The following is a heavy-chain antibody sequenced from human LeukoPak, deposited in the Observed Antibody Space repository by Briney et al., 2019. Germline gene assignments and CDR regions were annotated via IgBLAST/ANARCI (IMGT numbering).Heavy chain of an antibody. CDR3: ARAANSGYYFDY. Sequence: ASVKVSCKASGYTFTSYYMHWVRQAPGQGLEWTGIINPSGGSTSYAQKFQGRVTMTRDTSTSTVYMELSSLRSEDTAVYYCARAANSGYYFDYWGQGTLVTVSS. CDR2: INPSGGST. CDR1: GYTFTSYY. J-gene: IGHJ4*02. D-gene: IGHD1-26*01. V-gene: IGHV1-46*01.